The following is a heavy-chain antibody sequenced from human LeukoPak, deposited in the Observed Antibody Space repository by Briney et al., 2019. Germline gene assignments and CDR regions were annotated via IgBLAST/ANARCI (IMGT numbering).Heavy chain of an antibody. D-gene: IGHD1-7*01. CDR3: ARPIIGTTLGAFNI. Sequence: SVKVSCKASGGTFSSYAISWVRQAPGQGLEWMGGIIPIFGTANYAQKFQGRVTITTDESTSTAYMELSSLRSEDTAVYYCARPIIGTTLGAFNIWGQGTMVTVSS. J-gene: IGHJ3*02. CDR2: IIPIFGTA. V-gene: IGHV1-69*05. CDR1: GGTFSSYA.